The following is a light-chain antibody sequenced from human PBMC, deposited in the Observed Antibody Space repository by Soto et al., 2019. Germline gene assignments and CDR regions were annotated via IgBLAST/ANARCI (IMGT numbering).Light chain of an antibody. CDR1: QSVSSRY. Sequence: LTQTPAIVSFSTHERATLSWRASQSVSSRYLAWYQQKPGQAPRFFIYGASSRATGIPDRFSGSGSGTDFTLTISRLEPEDFAVYYCQQYGSSPWTFGQGTKVDIK. J-gene: IGKJ1*01. CDR2: GAS. V-gene: IGKV3-20*01. CDR3: QQYGSSPWT.